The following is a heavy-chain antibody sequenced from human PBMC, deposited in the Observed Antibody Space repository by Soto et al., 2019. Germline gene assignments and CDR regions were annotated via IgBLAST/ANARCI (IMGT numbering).Heavy chain of an antibody. CDR1: GGTFSSYA. D-gene: IGHD3-3*01. CDR2: IIPIFGTA. J-gene: IGHJ6*02. CDR3: AREAEYDFWSGYSPYGMDV. V-gene: IGHV1-69*05. Sequence: SVKVSCKASGGTFSSYAISWVRQAPGQGLEWMGGIIPIFGTANYAQKFQGRVTITRDTSASTAYMELSSLRSEDTAVYYCAREAEYDFWSGYSPYGMDVWGQGTTVTVSS.